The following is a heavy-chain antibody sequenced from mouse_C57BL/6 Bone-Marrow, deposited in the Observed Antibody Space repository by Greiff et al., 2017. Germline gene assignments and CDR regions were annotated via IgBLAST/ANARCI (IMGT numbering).Heavy chain of an antibody. Sequence: VQLQQSGAELVRPGASVKLSCKASGYTFTDYYINWVKQRPGQGLEWIARIYPGSGNTYYNEKFKGKATLTAEKSSSTAYMQLSSLTSEDSAVYFCARRDSNYCYFDYWGQGTTLTVSS. D-gene: IGHD2-5*01. J-gene: IGHJ2*01. V-gene: IGHV1-76*01. CDR3: ARRDSNYCYFDY. CDR2: IYPGSGNT. CDR1: GYTFTDYY.